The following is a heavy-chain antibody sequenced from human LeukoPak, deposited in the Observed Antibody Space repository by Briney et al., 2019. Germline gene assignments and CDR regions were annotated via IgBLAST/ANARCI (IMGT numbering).Heavy chain of an antibody. CDR1: GGTFSSYA. CDR2: IIPIFGTA. CDR3: ARTTYYYDSSGYGGNWFDP. J-gene: IGHJ5*02. D-gene: IGHD3-22*01. Sequence: SVKVSCKASGGTFSSYAISWVRQAPGQGLEWMGGIIPIFGTANYAQKFQGRVTITTDESTSTAYMVLSSLRSEDTAVYYCARTTYYYDSSGYGGNWFDPWGQGTLVTVSS. V-gene: IGHV1-69*05.